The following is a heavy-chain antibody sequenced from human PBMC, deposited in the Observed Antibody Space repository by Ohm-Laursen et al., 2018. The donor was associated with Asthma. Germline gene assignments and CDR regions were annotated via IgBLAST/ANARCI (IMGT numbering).Heavy chain of an antibody. CDR2: IIPIFGTA. V-gene: IGHV1-69*01. D-gene: IGHD2-2*01. CDR1: GGTFSSYA. CDR3: AASAKDIVVVPAAMVEYYYYGMDV. Sequence: SSVKVSCKVSGGTFSSYAISWVRQAPGQGLEWMGGIIPIFGTANYAQKFQGRVTITADESTSTAYMELSSLRSEDTAVYYCAASAKDIVVVPAAMVEYYYYGMDVWGQGTTVTVSS. J-gene: IGHJ6*02.